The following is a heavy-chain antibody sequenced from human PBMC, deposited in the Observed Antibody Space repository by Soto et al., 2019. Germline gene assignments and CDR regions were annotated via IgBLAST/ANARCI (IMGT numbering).Heavy chain of an antibody. J-gene: IGHJ6*03. D-gene: IGHD2-2*01. CDR3: ARDGDCSSTSCYMDV. CDR2: INSDGSST. V-gene: IGHV3-74*01. Sequence: GGSLRLSCAASGFTFSSYWMHWVRQAPGKGLVWVSRINSDGSSTSYADSVKGRFTISRDNAKNTLYLQMNSLRAEDTAVYYCARDGDCSSTSCYMDVWGKGTTVTVSS. CDR1: GFTFSSYW.